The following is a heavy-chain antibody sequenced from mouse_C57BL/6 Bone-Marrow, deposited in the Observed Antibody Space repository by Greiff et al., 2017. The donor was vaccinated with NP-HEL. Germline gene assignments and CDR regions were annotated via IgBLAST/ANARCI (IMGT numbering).Heavy chain of an antibody. CDR2: ISSGGSYT. CDR1: GFTFSSYG. V-gene: IGHV5-6*01. Sequence: EVMLVESGGDLVKPGGSLKLSCAASGFTFSSYGMSWVRQTPDKRLEWVATISSGGSYTYYPDSVKERFTISRDNAKNTLYLQMSSLKSEDTAMYYCARPFLYYYVSSLYWYFDVWGTGTTVTVSS. D-gene: IGHD1-1*01. J-gene: IGHJ1*03. CDR3: ARPFLYYYVSSLYWYFDV.